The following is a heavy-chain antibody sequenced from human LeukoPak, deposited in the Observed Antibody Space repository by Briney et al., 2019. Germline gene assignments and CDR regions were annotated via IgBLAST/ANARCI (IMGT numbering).Heavy chain of an antibody. CDR2: AHYGGNT. V-gene: IGHV4-59*12. CDR1: GGSISDYY. J-gene: IGHJ6*03. D-gene: IGHD3-3*01. Sequence: SETLSLTCTVSGGSISDYYCSWIRQPPGKGLEWVGYAHYGGNTDYNPSLKSRVTISVDTAKNQFSLKLSSVTAADTAVYYCARALHDYYDFWSGYYYYYYYMDVWGKGTTVTVSS. CDR3: ARALHDYYDFWSGYYYYYYYMDV.